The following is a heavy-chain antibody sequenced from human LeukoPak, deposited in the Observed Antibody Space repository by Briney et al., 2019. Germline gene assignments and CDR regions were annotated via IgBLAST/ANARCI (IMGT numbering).Heavy chain of an antibody. J-gene: IGHJ4*02. CDR3: ARQYGGSSSGGYFDY. V-gene: IGHV3-21*01. CDR2: ISSSSSYI. D-gene: IGHD1-26*01. CDR1: GFTFSSYS. Sequence: GGSLRLSCAASGFTFSSYSMNWVRQAPGKGLEWVPSISSSSSYIYYADSVKGRFTISRDNAKNSLYLQMNSLRAEDTAVYYCARQYGGSSSGGYFDYWGQGTLVTVSS.